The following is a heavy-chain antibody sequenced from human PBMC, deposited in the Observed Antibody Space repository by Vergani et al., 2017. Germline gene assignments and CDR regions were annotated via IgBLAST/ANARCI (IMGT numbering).Heavy chain of an antibody. CDR1: GFTFSSYW. CDR3: ARGSGYGYGQYYFDY. J-gene: IGHJ4*02. CDR2: IKQDGSEK. D-gene: IGHD5-12*01. V-gene: IGHV3-7*01. Sequence: EVQLLESGGGLVQPGGSLRLSCAASGFTFSSYWMSWVRQAPGKGLEWVANIKQDGSEKYYVDSVKGRFTISRDNSKNTLYLQMNSLRAEDTAVYYCARGSGYGYGQYYFDYWGQGTLVTVSS.